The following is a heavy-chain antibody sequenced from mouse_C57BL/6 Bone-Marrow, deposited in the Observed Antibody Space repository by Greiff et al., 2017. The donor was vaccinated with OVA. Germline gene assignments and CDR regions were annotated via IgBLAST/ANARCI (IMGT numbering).Heavy chain of an antibody. CDR2: IDPENGDT. V-gene: IGHV14-4*01. CDR3: TTHITTVVADY. J-gene: IGHJ2*01. CDR1: GFNIKDDY. Sequence: VQLQQSGAELVRPGASVKLSCTASGFNIKDDYMHWVKQRPEQGLEWIGWIDPENGDTEYASKFQGKATITAVTSSNTAYLQLSSLTSEDTAVYYCTTHITTVVADYWGQGTTLTVSS. D-gene: IGHD1-1*01.